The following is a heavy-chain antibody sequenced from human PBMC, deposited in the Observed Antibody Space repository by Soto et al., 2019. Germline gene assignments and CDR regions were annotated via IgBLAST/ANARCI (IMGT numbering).Heavy chain of an antibody. CDR2: IYPGDSDT. D-gene: IGHD6-6*01. J-gene: IGHJ6*02. CDR1: GYSFTSYW. CDR3: ARLGRSSSLRNFYCMDV. V-gene: IGHV5-51*01. Sequence: GESLKISCKGSGYSFTSYWIGWVRQMPGKGLEWMGIIYPGDSDTSYSPSFQGQVTISADKSISTAYLQWSSLKASDTAMYYCARLGRSSSLRNFYCMDVWGQGTTVTVSS.